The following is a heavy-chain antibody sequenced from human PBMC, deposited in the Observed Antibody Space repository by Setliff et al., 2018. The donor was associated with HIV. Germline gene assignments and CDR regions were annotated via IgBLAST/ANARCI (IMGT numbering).Heavy chain of an antibody. J-gene: IGHJ6*03. V-gene: IGHV7-4-1*01. CDR3: TRDHTPPPNYDFWSGQIDLRNIFYYMDV. Sequence: GASVKVSCKGSGYSLTSYSINWVRQAPGKGLEWMGYINTNTGNPTYAQGFTGRFVFSVDTPVSTAYLQIFSLKAEDTAVYYCTRDHTPPPNYDFWSGQIDLRNIFYYMDVWGTGSPVTVSS. D-gene: IGHD3-3*01. CDR2: INTNTGNP. CDR1: GYSLTSYS.